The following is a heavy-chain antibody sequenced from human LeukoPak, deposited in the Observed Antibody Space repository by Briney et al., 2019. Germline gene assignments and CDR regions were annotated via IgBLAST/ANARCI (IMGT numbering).Heavy chain of an antibody. V-gene: IGHV1-8*01. J-gene: IGHJ3*02. Sequence: ASVKVSCKASGYTFTSYDINWVRQTTGQGLEWMGWMNPNSGNTGYAQKFQGRVTMTRNTSISTAYMELSSLRSEDTAVYYCARPGRTYYYDSSGSGDAFDIWGQGTMVTVSS. CDR1: GYTFTSYD. D-gene: IGHD3-22*01. CDR2: MNPNSGNT. CDR3: ARPGRTYYYDSSGSGDAFDI.